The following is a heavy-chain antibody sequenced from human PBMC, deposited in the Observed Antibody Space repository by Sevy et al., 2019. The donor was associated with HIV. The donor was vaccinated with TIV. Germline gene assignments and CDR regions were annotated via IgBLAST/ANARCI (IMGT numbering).Heavy chain of an antibody. Sequence: GGSLRLSCAASGFTFDTYWMQWVRQAPGKGLEWVANMRQDGGEIYYSDSVKGRFTISRDNAKESLFLQMTNLKVEDSGIYYCARRFFDVWGQGVLVTVSS. J-gene: IGHJ4*02. CDR3: ARRFFDV. V-gene: IGHV3-7*01. D-gene: IGHD3-16*01. CDR1: GFTFDTYW. CDR2: MRQDGGEI.